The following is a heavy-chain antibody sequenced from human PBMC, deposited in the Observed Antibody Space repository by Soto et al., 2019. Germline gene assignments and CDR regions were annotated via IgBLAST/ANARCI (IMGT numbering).Heavy chain of an antibody. CDR1: GFTFSSYG. CDR2: IWYDGSNK. V-gene: IGHV3-33*01. J-gene: IGHJ6*02. D-gene: IGHD3-10*01. Sequence: GGSRRLSCATSGFTFSSYGMHWVRQAPGKGLEGVAVIWYDGSNKYYADSVKGRFTISRDNSKNTLYLQMNSLRAEDTAVYYCARDGNVLLWFGELFPIYGMDIWGPGTTVTLSS. CDR3: ARDGNVLLWFGELFPIYGMDI.